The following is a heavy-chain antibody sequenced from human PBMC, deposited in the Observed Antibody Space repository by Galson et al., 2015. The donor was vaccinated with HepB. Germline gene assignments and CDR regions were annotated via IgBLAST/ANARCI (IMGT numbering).Heavy chain of an antibody. Sequence: LRLSCAASGFTFSSCAMSWVRQAPGKGLEWVSAISGSGGSTYYADSVKGRFTISRDNSKNTLYLQMNSLRAEDTAVYYCARERYYYDSSGYSTGAGYYWGQGTLVTVSS. D-gene: IGHD3-22*01. CDR2: ISGSGGST. J-gene: IGHJ4*02. V-gene: IGHV3-23*01. CDR3: ARERYYYDSSGYSTGAGYY. CDR1: GFTFSSCA.